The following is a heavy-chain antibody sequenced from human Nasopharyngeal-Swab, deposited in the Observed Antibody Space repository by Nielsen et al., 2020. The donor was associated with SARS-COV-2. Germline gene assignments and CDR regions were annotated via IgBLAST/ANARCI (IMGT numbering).Heavy chain of an antibody. CDR3: ARDRGALNV. J-gene: IGHJ4*02. CDR2: TYYRSQWYS. D-gene: IGHD3-10*01. CDR1: GASVSNDRVA. Sequence: SQTLSLTCAISGASVSNDRVAWNWIRQSPSRGLEWRGRTYYRSQWYSDYAVSVKSRITINPDTAKNQFSLQLNSVTPEDTAVYYCARDRGALNVWGQGTLVTVSS. V-gene: IGHV6-1*01.